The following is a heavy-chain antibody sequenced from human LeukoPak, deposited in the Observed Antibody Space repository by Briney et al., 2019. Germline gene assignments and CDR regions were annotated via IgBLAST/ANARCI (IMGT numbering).Heavy chain of an antibody. J-gene: IGHJ4*02. D-gene: IGHD4-17*01. CDR2: ISGDGGST. V-gene: IGHV3-43*02. Sequence: GGSLRLSCAASGFTFDDYAMHWVRQAPGKGLEWVSLISGDGGSTYYADSVKGRFTISRDNSKNSLYLQMNSLRTEDTALYYCAEDYGDYLFDYWGQGTLVTVSS. CDR3: AEDYGDYLFDY. CDR1: GFTFDDYA.